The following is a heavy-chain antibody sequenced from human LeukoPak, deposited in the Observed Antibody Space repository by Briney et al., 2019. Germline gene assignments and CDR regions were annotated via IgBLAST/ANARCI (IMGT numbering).Heavy chain of an antibody. CDR2: IRSKANSYAT. D-gene: IGHD3-22*01. CDR3: AKLLYYYDSSQPY. Sequence: GGSLRLSCAASGFTFSGSAMHWVRQASGKGLEWVGRIRSKANSYATAYAASVKGRFTISRDDSKNTAYLQMNSLKTEDTAVYYCAKLLYYYDSSQPYWGQGTLVTVSS. CDR1: GFTFSGSA. V-gene: IGHV3-73*01. J-gene: IGHJ4*02.